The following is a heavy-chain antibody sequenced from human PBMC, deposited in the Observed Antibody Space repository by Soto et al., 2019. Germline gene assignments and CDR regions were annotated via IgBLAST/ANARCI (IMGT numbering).Heavy chain of an antibody. V-gene: IGHV2-26*01. Sequence: QVTLKESGPVLVKPTETLTLTCTVSGFSLSNARMGVSWIRQPPGKALEWLAHIFSNDEKSYSTSLKSRLTISKYTSKSLVVLTMTNMDSVDTATYYCARIRGYSYFYYYYGMDVWGQGTTVTVSS. D-gene: IGHD5-18*01. J-gene: IGHJ6*02. CDR1: GFSLSNARMG. CDR3: ARIRGYSYFYYYYGMDV. CDR2: IFSNDEK.